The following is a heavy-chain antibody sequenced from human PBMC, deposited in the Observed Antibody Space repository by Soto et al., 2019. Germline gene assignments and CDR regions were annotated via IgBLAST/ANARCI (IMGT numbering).Heavy chain of an antibody. V-gene: IGHV4-31*03. CDR1: GGSISSGGYY. CDR2: IYYSGST. CDR3: ARGGELLSAFDI. J-gene: IGHJ3*02. Sequence: SETLSLTCTVSGGSISSGGYYWSWIRQHPGKGLEWIGYIYYSGSTYFNPSLKSRVTISVDTSKNQFSLKLSSVTAADTAVYYCARGGELLSAFDIWGQGTMVT. D-gene: IGHD1-26*01.